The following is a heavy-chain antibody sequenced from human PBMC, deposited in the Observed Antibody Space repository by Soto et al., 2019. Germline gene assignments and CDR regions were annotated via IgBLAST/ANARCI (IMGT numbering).Heavy chain of an antibody. V-gene: IGHV5-51*01. CDR3: ALAPMVRGVIAPFDP. D-gene: IGHD3-10*01. CDR1: GYSFTSYW. J-gene: IGHJ5*02. CDR2: IYPGDSDT. Sequence: PGESLKISCKGSGYSFTSYWIGWVRQKPGKGLEWMGIIYPGDSDTRYSPSFQGQVTISADKSISTAYLQWSSLKASDTAMYYCALAPMVRGVIAPFDPWGQGTLVTVSS.